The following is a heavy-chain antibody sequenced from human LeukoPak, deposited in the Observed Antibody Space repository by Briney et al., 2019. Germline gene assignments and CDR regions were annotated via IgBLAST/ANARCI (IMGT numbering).Heavy chain of an antibody. V-gene: IGHV1-69*04. CDR1: GGTFSSYA. Sequence: ASVKVSCKASGGTFSSYAISWVRQAPGQGLEWMGRIIPILGIANYAQKFQGRVTTTADKSTSTAYMELSSLRSEDTAVYYCARVRYCSSTSCYDTYYYYGMDVWGQGTTVTVSS. J-gene: IGHJ6*02. D-gene: IGHD2-2*01. CDR3: ARVRYCSSTSCYDTYYYYGMDV. CDR2: IIPILGIA.